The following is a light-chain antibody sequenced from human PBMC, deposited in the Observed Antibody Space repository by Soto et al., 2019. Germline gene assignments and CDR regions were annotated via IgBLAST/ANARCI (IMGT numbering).Light chain of an antibody. CDR1: QSVNSRY. Sequence: EIVLTQSPGTLSLSPGERATLSCRASQSVNSRYLAWYQQKPGQAPRLLIYVASSRATGIPDRFSGGGSGTDFTLTISRLEPEDFAVYYCQQYCTSPYTFGQGTKLEIK. V-gene: IGKV3-20*01. J-gene: IGKJ2*01. CDR2: VAS. CDR3: QQYCTSPYT.